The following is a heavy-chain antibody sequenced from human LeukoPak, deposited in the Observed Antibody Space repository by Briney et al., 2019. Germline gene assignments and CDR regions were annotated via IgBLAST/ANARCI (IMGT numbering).Heavy chain of an antibody. D-gene: IGHD6-19*01. CDR2: IYHSGST. V-gene: IGHV4-30-2*01. Sequence: NWVRQAPGKGLEWIGYIYHSGSTYYNPSLKSRVTISVDRSKNQFSLKLSSVTAADTAVYYCARSPRGISSGWYSSHYYFDYWGQGTLVTVSS. J-gene: IGHJ4*02. CDR3: ARSPRGISSGWYSSHYYFDY.